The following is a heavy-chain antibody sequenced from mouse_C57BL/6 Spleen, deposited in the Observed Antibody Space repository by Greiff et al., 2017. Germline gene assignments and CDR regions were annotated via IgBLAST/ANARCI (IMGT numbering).Heavy chain of an antibody. J-gene: IGHJ1*03. D-gene: IGHD2-1*01. CDR3: VSTMEDWDVDV. V-gene: IGHV5-9-1*02. CDR1: GFTFSSYA. Sequence: DVMLVESGEGLVRPGGSLKLSCAASGFTFSSYAMSWVRQTPEKRLEWVAYISSGGDYIYYADTVKGRFTISRDNARNTLYLQMSSLTAEDTAVYYSVSTMEDWDVDVWGTGTTVTVSS. CDR2: ISSGGDYI.